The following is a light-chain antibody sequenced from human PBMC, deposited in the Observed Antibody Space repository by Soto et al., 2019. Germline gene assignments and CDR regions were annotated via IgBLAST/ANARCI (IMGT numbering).Light chain of an antibody. CDR1: QDTRRY. CDR2: AAS. CDR3: QQSYSTPRWT. Sequence: DIQLTQSPSFLSASVGDRVTITCRASQDTRRYLAWYQQKPGKAHKLLIYAASTLQSGVPSRFSGSGSGTEFTLTIGSLQPEDLATYYCQQSYSTPRWTFGQGTKGDNK. J-gene: IGKJ1*01. V-gene: IGKV1-9*01.